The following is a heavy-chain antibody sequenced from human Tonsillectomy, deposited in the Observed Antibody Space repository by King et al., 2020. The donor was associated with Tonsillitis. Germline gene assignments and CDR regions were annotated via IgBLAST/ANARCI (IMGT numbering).Heavy chain of an antibody. Sequence: VQLVESGGGLVKPGGSLRLSCAASGFTFSDYYMSWIRQAPGKGLEWVSYISSSSSYTNYADSVKGRFTISRDNAKNSLYLQMNSLRAEDTAVYYCARVGIAAAGPYYFDYWGQGTLVTVSS. J-gene: IGHJ4*02. CDR3: ARVGIAAAGPYYFDY. CDR1: GFTFSDYY. D-gene: IGHD6-13*01. V-gene: IGHV3-11*05. CDR2: ISSSSSYT.